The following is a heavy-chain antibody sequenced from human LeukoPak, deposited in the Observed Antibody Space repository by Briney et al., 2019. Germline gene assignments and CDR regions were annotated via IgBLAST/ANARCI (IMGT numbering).Heavy chain of an antibody. Sequence: PSETLSLTCTVSGGSISSSSYYWGWIRQPPGKGLEWIGSIYYSGSTYYNPSLKSRVTISVDTSKNQFSLKLSSVTAADTAVYYCARVLPSSISFDYWGQGTLVTVSS. CDR2: IYYSGST. CDR1: GGSISSSSYY. D-gene: IGHD2-2*01. V-gene: IGHV4-39*07. CDR3: ARVLPSSISFDY. J-gene: IGHJ4*02.